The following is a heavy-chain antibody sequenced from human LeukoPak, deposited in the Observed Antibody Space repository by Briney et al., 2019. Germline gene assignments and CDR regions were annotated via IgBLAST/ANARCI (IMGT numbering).Heavy chain of an antibody. V-gene: IGHV3-23*01. D-gene: IGHD6-19*01. CDR1: GFTFSSYG. CDR3: AKAVGSGWYSSAVDY. CDR2: ISGSGGST. J-gene: IGHJ4*02. Sequence: PGGSLRLSCAASGFTFSSYGMSWVRQAPGKGLEWVSAISGSGGSTYYADSVKGRFTISRDNSKNTLYLQMNSLRAEDTAVYYCAKAVGSGWYSSAVDYWGQGTLVTVSS.